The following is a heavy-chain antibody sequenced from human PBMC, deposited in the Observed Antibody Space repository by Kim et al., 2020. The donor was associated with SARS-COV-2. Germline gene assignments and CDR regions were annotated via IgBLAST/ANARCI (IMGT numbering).Heavy chain of an antibody. CDR1: GYSISSGYY. CDR3: AREVTTIVELYFDY. CDR2: IYHSGST. Sequence: SETLSLTCTVSGYSISSGYYWGWIRQPPGKGLEWIGSIYHSGSTYYNPSLKSRVTISVDTSKNQFSLKLSSVTAADTAVYYCAREVTTIVELYFDYWGQGTLVTVSS. D-gene: IGHD3-22*01. J-gene: IGHJ4*02. V-gene: IGHV4-38-2*02.